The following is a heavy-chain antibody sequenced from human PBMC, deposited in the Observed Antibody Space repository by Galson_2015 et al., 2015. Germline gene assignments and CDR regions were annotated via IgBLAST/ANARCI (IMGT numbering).Heavy chain of an antibody. CDR1: GGTFSSYA. Sequence: SVKVSCKASGGTFSSYAISWVRQAPGQGLEWMGEIIPIFGTANYAQKFQGRVTITADKSTSTAYMELSSLRSEDTAVYYCALKDCSGGSCYFDYWGQGTLVTVSS. J-gene: IGHJ4*02. CDR3: ALKDCSGGSCYFDY. V-gene: IGHV1-69*06. CDR2: IIPIFGTA. D-gene: IGHD2-15*01.